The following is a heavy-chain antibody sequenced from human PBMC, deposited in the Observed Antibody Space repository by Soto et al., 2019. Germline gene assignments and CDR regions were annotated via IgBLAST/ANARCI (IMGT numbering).Heavy chain of an antibody. CDR3: AKEVHWGGGSCSWSEGFDY. J-gene: IGHJ4*02. V-gene: IGHV3-30*18. D-gene: IGHD2-15*01. CDR1: GFIFSSYG. CDR2: ISYEGSHT. Sequence: QVQLVESGGGVVQPGRSLRLSCAASGFIFSSYGMHWVRQAPGKGLEWVAVISYEGSHTYYADSVKGRFTITRDNSKNTLYLQMNSLRPAETAVYYCAKEVHWGGGSCSWSEGFDYWGQGTLLTVSS.